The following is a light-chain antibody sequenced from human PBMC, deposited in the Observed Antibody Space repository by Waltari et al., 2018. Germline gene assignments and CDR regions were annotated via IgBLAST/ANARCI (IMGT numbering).Light chain of an antibody. CDR2: DVS. J-gene: IGLJ2*01. V-gene: IGLV2-11*01. Sequence: QSALTQPRSVSGSPGLSATISCTGTSSDVGGYDHVSWYQTHPGKAPKLMIHDVSRRPSGVPDRFSGSKSGNTASLTIFGLQAEDEADYYCCSYAGTYSLIFGGGTKVIVL. CDR1: SSDVGGYDH. CDR3: CSYAGTYSLI.